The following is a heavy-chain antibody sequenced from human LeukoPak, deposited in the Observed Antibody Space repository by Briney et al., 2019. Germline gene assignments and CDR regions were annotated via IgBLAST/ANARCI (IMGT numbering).Heavy chain of an antibody. J-gene: IGHJ1*01. D-gene: IGHD3-22*01. CDR3: AREKTADDSNGYPEYFQY. V-gene: IGHV4-4*07. CDR1: GGSMTSYY. Sequence: SETLSLTCTVSGGSMTSYYWSWIRQPAGKGLQWIGRIYSGGHTNYNPSFKSRVTMSVDTSENQFSLTVTSVTAADTAVYYCAREKTADDSNGYPEYFQYWGQGTLVTVSS. CDR2: IYSGGHT.